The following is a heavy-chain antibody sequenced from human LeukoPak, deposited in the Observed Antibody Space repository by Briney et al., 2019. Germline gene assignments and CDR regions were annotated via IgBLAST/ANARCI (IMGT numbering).Heavy chain of an antibody. CDR3: ARNPGRGAAARPPPVLHYYGMDV. Sequence: SETLSLTCAVYGGSFSGYYWSWIRQPPGKGLEWIGEINHSGSTNYNPSLKSRVTISVDTPKNQFSLKLSSVTAADTAVYYCARNPGRGAAARPPPVLHYYGMDVWGQGTTVTVSS. D-gene: IGHD6-6*01. J-gene: IGHJ6*02. V-gene: IGHV4-34*01. CDR1: GGSFSGYY. CDR2: INHSGST.